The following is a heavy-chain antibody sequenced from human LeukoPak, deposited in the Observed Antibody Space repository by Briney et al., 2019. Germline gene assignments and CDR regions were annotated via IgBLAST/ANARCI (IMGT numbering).Heavy chain of an antibody. J-gene: IGHJ5*02. D-gene: IGHD3-10*01. CDR1: GGTFSSYA. CDR3: ARDAPPGVRGVIRWFDP. V-gene: IGHV1-69*05. Sequence: ASVKVSCKASGGTFSSYATSWVRQAPGQGLEWMARIIPIFGTANFAQKFQGRVTITTDKSTSTAYMELSSLRSEDTALYYCARDAPPGVRGVIRWFDPWGQGTLVTVSS. CDR2: IIPIFGTA.